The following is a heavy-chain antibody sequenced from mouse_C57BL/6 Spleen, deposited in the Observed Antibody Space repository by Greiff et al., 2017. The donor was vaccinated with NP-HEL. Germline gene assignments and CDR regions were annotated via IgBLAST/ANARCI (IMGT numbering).Heavy chain of an antibody. J-gene: IGHJ3*01. CDR2: IDPETGGT. V-gene: IGHV1-15*01. D-gene: IGHD6-2*01. Sequence: QVQLKESGAELVRPGASVTLSCKASGYTFTDYEMHWVKQTPVHGLEWIGAIDPETGGTAYNQKFKGKAILTADKSSSTAYMELRSLTSEDSAVYYCTRESFSLGDPFAYWGQGTLVTVSA. CDR1: GYTFTDYE. CDR3: TRESFSLGDPFAY.